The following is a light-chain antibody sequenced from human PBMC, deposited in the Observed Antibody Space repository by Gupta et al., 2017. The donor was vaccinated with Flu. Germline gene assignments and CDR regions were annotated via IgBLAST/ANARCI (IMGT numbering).Light chain of an antibody. V-gene: IGKV3-15*01. CDR2: GVS. Sequence: EIVITQSPATLSVSPGERATLSCRASQSVSSNLAWYKQKPGQAPRLLIYGVSTRATGIRARFSGSGSGTEFTLTISGLQSEAFAVYYCQQYNNWPYSFGHGTKLEIK. CDR1: QSVSSN. CDR3: QQYNNWPYS. J-gene: IGKJ2*03.